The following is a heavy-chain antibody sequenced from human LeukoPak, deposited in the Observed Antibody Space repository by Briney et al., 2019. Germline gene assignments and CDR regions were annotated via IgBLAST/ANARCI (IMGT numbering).Heavy chain of an antibody. Sequence: GGSLRLSCAASGFTFSSYSMNWARQAPGKGLEWVSSISSSSSYIYYADSVKGRFTISRDNAKNSLYLQMNSLRAEDTAVYYCARYYDILTGYYRDFDYWGQGTLVTVSS. V-gene: IGHV3-21*01. D-gene: IGHD3-9*01. CDR1: GFTFSSYS. CDR3: ARYYDILTGYYRDFDY. J-gene: IGHJ4*02. CDR2: ISSSSSYI.